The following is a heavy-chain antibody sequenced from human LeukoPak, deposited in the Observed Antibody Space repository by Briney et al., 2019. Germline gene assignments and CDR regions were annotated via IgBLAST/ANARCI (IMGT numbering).Heavy chain of an antibody. CDR3: GRGEGFLVDH. CDR2: IKQGGSSK. CDR1: GFSFSNSW. Sequence: GGSLRLSCVASGFSFSNSWMTWVRRAPGKGLEWVANIKQGGSSKYYVDSVKGRFTISRDDAKNSLFLQMNSLRAEDTAVCYCGRGEGFLVDHWGQGTLVTVST. J-gene: IGHJ4*02. D-gene: IGHD3-3*01. V-gene: IGHV3-7*01.